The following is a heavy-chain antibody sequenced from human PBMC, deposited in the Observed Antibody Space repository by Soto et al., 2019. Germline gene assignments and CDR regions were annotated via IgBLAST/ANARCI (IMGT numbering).Heavy chain of an antibody. CDR1: GGSISSGDYY. CDR3: ARGRTAAAGPYYYGMDV. CDR2: IYYSGST. J-gene: IGHJ6*02. D-gene: IGHD6-13*01. Sequence: SETLYLTCTVSGGSISSGDYYWSWIRQPPGKGLEWIGYIYYSGSTYYNPSLKSRVTISVDTSKNQFSLKLGSVTAADTAVYYCARGRTAAAGPYYYGMDVWGQGTTVTVSS. V-gene: IGHV4-30-4*01.